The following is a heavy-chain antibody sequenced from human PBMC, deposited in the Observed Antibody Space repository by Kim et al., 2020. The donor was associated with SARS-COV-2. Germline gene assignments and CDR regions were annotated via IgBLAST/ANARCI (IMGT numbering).Heavy chain of an antibody. Sequence: GGSLRLSCAASGFTFSSYAMSWVRQAPGKGLEWVSVIYSGGSSTYYADSVKGRFTISRDNSKNTLYLQMNSLRAEDTAVYYCAKDLHLVRGGFWYYYGMDVWGQGTTVTVSS. CDR3: AKDLHLVRGGFWYYYGMDV. V-gene: IGHV3-23*03. CDR1: GFTFSSYA. CDR2: IYSGGSST. J-gene: IGHJ6*02. D-gene: IGHD3-10*01.